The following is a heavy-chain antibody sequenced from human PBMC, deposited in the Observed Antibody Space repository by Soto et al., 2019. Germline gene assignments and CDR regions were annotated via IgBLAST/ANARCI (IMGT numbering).Heavy chain of an antibody. Sequence: QITLKESGPTLVKPTQTLTLTCTFSGFSLSTSGVGVGWIRQPPGKALEWLALIYWDDDKRYSPSLKSRLTITKDASNNHVVMTMTNMDPVDTATYYCAHSLYDYVWGTNWFDPWGQGPLVTVSS. CDR3: AHSLYDYVWGTNWFDP. V-gene: IGHV2-5*02. CDR1: GFSLSTSGVG. CDR2: IYWDDDK. J-gene: IGHJ5*02. D-gene: IGHD3-16*01.